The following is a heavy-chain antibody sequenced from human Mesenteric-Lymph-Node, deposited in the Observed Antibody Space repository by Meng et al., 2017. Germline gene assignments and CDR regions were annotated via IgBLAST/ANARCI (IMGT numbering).Heavy chain of an antibody. CDR2: IYYSGST. J-gene: IGHJ2*01. Sequence: LQLQEAGPGLVTPSETPSPTCTVSGGSISSSSYYWGWIRQPPGKGLEWIGSIYYSGSTYYNPSLKSRVTISVDTSKNQFSLKLSSVTAADTAVYYCASPLGILGIVDLWGRGTLVTASS. V-gene: IGHV4-39*01. CDR1: GGSISSSSYY. CDR3: ASPLGILGIVDL. D-gene: IGHD7-27*01.